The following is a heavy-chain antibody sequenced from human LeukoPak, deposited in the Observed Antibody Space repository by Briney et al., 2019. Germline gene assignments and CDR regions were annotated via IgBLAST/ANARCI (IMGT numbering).Heavy chain of an antibody. CDR2: ISSSSSYI. CDR3: AKDVLLRYFDWLLSALDY. J-gene: IGHJ4*02. D-gene: IGHD3-9*01. Sequence: PGGSLRLSCAASGFTFSSYSMNWVRQAPGKGLEWVSSISSSSSYIYYADSVKGRFTISRDNAKNSLYLQMNSLRAEDTAVYYCAKDVLLRYFDWLLSALDYWGQGTLVTVSS. CDR1: GFTFSSYS. V-gene: IGHV3-21*04.